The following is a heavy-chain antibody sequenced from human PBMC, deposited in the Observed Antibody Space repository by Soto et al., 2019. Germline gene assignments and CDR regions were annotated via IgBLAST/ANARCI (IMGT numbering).Heavy chain of an antibody. D-gene: IGHD1-1*01. V-gene: IGHV3-23*01. CDR1: GFTFSNYA. CDR3: AKGGPTIADAFDI. Sequence: EAQLLESGGGLVQPGGSQRLSCAASGFTFSNYAMNWVRQAPGGGLEWVSTITSSGASTYYADSVKGRFTISRDNSDNTLSLQMNSLRVDDTAVYCCAKGGPTIADAFDIWGQGTMVTVSS. J-gene: IGHJ3*02. CDR2: ITSSGAST.